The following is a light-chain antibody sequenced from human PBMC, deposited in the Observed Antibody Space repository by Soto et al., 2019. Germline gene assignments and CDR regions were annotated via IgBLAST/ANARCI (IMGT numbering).Light chain of an antibody. CDR1: QTITTSQ. Sequence: EIVLTQSPGTLSLSPGERATLFCRASQTITTSQLAWYQQKPGQAPRVLIFGASNRATGIPDRFSGSGSGTDFILTISRLEPEDFAIYYCQQYAGSPRTFGQGTTVEIK. V-gene: IGKV3-20*01. CDR2: GAS. J-gene: IGKJ1*01. CDR3: QQYAGSPRT.